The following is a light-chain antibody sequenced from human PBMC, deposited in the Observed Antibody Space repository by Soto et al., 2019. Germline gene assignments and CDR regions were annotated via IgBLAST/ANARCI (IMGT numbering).Light chain of an antibody. V-gene: IGKV1-39*01. CDR2: AAS. CDR1: QSVGSR. Sequence: DIQMTQSPSSLSASVGDRVTITCRASQSVGSRLNWFQQKPGKAPKLMIYAASTLQSGAPSRFSGSGAGTDFALIISSLQPEDFATYYCQQSSSLPYTVGQGTKVEI. CDR3: QQSSSLPYT. J-gene: IGKJ2*01.